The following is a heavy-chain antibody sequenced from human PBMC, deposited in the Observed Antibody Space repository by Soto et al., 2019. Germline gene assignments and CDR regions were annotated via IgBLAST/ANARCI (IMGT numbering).Heavy chain of an antibody. CDR1: GFTFSSYA. CDR2: ISGSGGST. D-gene: IGHD3-16*02. V-gene: IGHV3-23*01. Sequence: GGSLRLSCAASGFTFSSYAMSWVRQAPGKGLEWVSAISGSGGSTYYADSVKGRFTISRDNSKNTLYLQMNSLRAEDTAVYYCAKARNDYIWGSYRHPPYYFDYWGQGTLVTVSS. CDR3: AKARNDYIWGSYRHPPYYFDY. J-gene: IGHJ4*02.